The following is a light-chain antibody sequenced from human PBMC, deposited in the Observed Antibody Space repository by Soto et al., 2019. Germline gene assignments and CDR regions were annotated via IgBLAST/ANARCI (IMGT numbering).Light chain of an antibody. CDR1: QGISSY. V-gene: IGKV1-8*01. Sequence: AIRMTQSPSSRSASTGARVTITCRASQGISSYLAWYQQKPGKAPKLLIYAASALPSGVPSRFSGSGSGTEFTLTMSGLQPEDFATYYCQQGHSTPYTFGQGTKVDIK. J-gene: IGKJ2*01. CDR3: QQGHSTPYT. CDR2: AAS.